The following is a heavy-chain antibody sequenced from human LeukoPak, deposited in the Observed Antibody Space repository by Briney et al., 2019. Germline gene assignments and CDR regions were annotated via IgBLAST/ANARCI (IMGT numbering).Heavy chain of an antibody. Sequence: PSETLSLTCTVSGGSISSSSYYWGWIRQPPGKGLEWIGSIYYSGSTYYNPSLKSRVTISVDTSKNQFSLKLSSVTAADTAVYYCARAGSWAPLYYFDYWGQGTLVTVSS. CDR1: GGSISSSSYY. CDR3: ARAGSWAPLYYFDY. J-gene: IGHJ4*02. CDR2: IYYSGST. D-gene: IGHD6-13*01. V-gene: IGHV4-39*01.